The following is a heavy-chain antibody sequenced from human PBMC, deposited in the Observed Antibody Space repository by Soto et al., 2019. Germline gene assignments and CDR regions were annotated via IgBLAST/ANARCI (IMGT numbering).Heavy chain of an antibody. CDR3: ARGLAAAGLFGFGP. CDR2: LFYSGST. CDR1: GGSIGSDGAY. D-gene: IGHD6-13*01. J-gene: IGHJ5*02. V-gene: IGHV4-31*03. Sequence: TSETLSLTCTVSGGSIGSDGAYWSWIRQHPGKGLEWIGCLFYSGSTYYNPSLKSRVTISVDTSKNQFSLKLSSVTAADTAVYYCARGLAAAGLFGFGPWGQGTLVTVSS.